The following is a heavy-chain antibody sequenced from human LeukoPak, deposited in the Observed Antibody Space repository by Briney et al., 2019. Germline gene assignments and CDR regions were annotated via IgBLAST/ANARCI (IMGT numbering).Heavy chain of an antibody. D-gene: IGHD3-10*01. Sequence: GASVKVSCKASGGTFSSYAISWVRQAPGQGLEWMGGIIPIFGTANYAQKFQGRVTITADRSTSTAYMELSSLRSEDTAVYYCARGFTLFRGFPSSGRGVGGKGPTVTVSS. CDR2: IIPIFGTA. V-gene: IGHV1-69*06. CDR1: GGTFSSYA. J-gene: IGHJ6*04. CDR3: ARGFTLFRGFPSSGRGV.